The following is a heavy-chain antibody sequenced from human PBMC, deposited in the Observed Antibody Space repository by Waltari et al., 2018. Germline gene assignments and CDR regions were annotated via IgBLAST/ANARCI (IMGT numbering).Heavy chain of an antibody. J-gene: IGHJ4*02. CDR1: GGSINNYY. Sequence: QVQLQESGPGLLRPSETLSLTCTVSGGSINNYYWTWNRQPPGKGLEWIGYIYHSGATNYSPSLKSRVTISLDTSKSQFSLKLSSVTAADTGVYYCAGGSGYYYDSTFDYWGQGTLVTVSS. D-gene: IGHD3-22*01. V-gene: IGHV4-59*01. CDR2: IYHSGAT. CDR3: AGGSGYYYDSTFDY.